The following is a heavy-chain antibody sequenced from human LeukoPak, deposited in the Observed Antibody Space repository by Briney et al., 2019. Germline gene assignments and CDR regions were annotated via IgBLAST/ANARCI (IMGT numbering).Heavy chain of an antibody. CDR2: IYHSGST. CDR1: GYSISSGYY. CDR3: ARGFLYYDFWSGYSGHYYYYMDV. V-gene: IGHV4-38-2*02. D-gene: IGHD3-3*01. J-gene: IGHJ6*03. Sequence: PSETLSLTCTVSGYSISSGYYWGWIRPPPGKGLEWIGSIYHSGSTYYNPSLKSRVTISVDTSKNQFSLKLSSVTAADTAVYYCARGFLYYDFWSGYSGHYYYYMDVWGKGTTVTVSS.